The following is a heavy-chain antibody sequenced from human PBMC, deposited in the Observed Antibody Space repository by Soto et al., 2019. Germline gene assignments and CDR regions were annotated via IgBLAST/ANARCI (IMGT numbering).Heavy chain of an antibody. J-gene: IGHJ3*02. V-gene: IGHV5-51*01. CDR2: IYPGDSDT. CDR3: ARYGYSSSWYVAFDI. CDR1: GFSFTTYW. D-gene: IGHD6-13*01. Sequence: PGESLKISCKGSGFSFTTYWIGWVRQMPGKGLEWMGIIYPGDSDTRYSPSFQGQVTISADKSISTAYLQWSSLKASDTAMYYCARYGYSSSWYVAFDIWGQGTMVTV.